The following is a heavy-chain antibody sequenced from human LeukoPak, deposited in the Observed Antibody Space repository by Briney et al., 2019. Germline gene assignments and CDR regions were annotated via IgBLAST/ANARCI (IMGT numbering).Heavy chain of an antibody. D-gene: IGHD2-2*01. CDR3: ARGPGCISTSCPYYFDY. Sequence: GASVKPSCKASGYTFTNYDIDWVRQASGQGLDWMGWMNPNSGNTGYAQKFQGRVTMTRNTSISTAYMELSSLSSEDTAVYYCARGPGCISTSCPYYFDYWGQGTLVTVSS. V-gene: IGHV1-8*01. J-gene: IGHJ4*02. CDR1: GYTFTNYD. CDR2: MNPNSGNT.